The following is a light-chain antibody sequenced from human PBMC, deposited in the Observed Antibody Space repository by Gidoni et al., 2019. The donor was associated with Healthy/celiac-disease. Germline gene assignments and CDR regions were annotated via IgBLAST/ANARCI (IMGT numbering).Light chain of an antibody. CDR2: WAS. Sequence: DILMTQSPDSLAVSLGERATINCKSSQSVLYSSNNKNYLAWYQQKPGQPPKLLIYWASTRESGVPDRFSGSGSGTDFTLTISSLQAEDVAVYYCQKYYSTPTFGQGTKVEIK. J-gene: IGKJ1*01. CDR1: QSVLYSSNNKNY. V-gene: IGKV4-1*01. CDR3: QKYYSTPT.